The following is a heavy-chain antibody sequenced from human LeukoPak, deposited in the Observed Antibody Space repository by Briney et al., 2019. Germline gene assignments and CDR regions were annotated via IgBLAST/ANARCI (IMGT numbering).Heavy chain of an antibody. Sequence: PGGSLRLSCAASGFTFSSYEMNWVRQAPGKGLEWISYISSSGTTIYYADSVKGRFTISRDNAENSLYLQMNSLRVEDTAVYYCAELGITMIGGVWGKGTTVTIPS. CDR1: GFTFSSYE. CDR2: ISSSGTTI. J-gene: IGHJ6*04. V-gene: IGHV3-48*03. CDR3: AELGITMIGGV. D-gene: IGHD3-10*02.